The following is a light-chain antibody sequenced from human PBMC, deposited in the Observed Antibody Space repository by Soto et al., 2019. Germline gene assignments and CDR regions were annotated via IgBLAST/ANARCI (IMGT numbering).Light chain of an antibody. CDR1: QSVSSY. CDR2: DAS. V-gene: IGKV3-11*01. CDR3: QQYNDNWT. J-gene: IGKJ1*01. Sequence: EIVLTQSPATLSLSPGERATLSCRASQSVSSYLAWYQQKPGQAPRLLIYDASNRATGIPARFSGSGSGTDFTLTISSLQPDDFATYYCQQYNDNWTFGQGTKVEIK.